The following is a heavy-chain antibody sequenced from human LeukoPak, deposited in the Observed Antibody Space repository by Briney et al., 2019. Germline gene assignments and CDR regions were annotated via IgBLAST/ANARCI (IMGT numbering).Heavy chain of an antibody. CDR2: ISGSDGST. CDR3: AKAGDYSYFDY. Sequence: GRSLRLSCAASGFAFSNYGMHWVRQAPGKGLEWVSAISGSDGSTYYADSVKGRFTISRDNSKNTLYLQMNSLRAEDTAVYYCAKAGDYSYFDYWGQGTLVTVSS. J-gene: IGHJ4*02. D-gene: IGHD4-11*01. CDR1: GFAFSNYG. V-gene: IGHV3-23*01.